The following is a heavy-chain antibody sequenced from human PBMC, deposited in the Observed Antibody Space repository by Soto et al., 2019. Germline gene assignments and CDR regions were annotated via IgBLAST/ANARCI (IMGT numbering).Heavy chain of an antibody. V-gene: IGHV5-51*01. CDR1: GYSFTSYW. CDR2: IYPGDSDT. CDR3: ARYSSGWYLNHYGMDV. J-gene: IGHJ6*02. D-gene: IGHD6-19*01. Sequence: GESLKISCKGSGYSFTSYWIGWVRQMPGKGLEWMGIIYPGDSDTRYSPSFQGQVTISADKSISTAYLQWSSLKASDTAMYYCARYSSGWYLNHYGMDVWGQGTTVTVSS.